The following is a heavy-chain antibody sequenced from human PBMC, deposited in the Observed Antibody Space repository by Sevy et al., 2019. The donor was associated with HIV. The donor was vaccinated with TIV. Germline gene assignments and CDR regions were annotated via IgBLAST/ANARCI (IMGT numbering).Heavy chain of an antibody. Sequence: GGSLRLSCAASGFTFSIYDMHWVRQATGKGLEWVSAINTVGDTYYPGSVKGRFTISRENAKNSLYLQMNSLRVGDTAVYYCARGALSGSYGGPLDYWGQGTLVTVSS. D-gene: IGHD1-26*01. CDR3: ARGALSGSYGGPLDY. CDR2: INTVGDT. CDR1: GFTFSIYD. V-gene: IGHV3-13*01. J-gene: IGHJ4*02.